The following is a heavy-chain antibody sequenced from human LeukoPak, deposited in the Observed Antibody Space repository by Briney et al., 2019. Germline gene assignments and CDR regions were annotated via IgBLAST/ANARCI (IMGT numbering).Heavy chain of an antibody. CDR1: GYTFTSYG. J-gene: IGHJ4*02. CDR3: ARARGYDYVWGSYRSPDFDY. Sequence: ASVKVSCKASGYTFTSYGISWVRQAPGQGLEWMGWISAYNGNTNYAQKLQGRVTMTTDTSTSTAYMELRSLRSVDTAVYYCARARGYDYVWGSYRSPDFDYWGQGTLVTVSS. V-gene: IGHV1-18*01. D-gene: IGHD3-16*02. CDR2: ISAYNGNT.